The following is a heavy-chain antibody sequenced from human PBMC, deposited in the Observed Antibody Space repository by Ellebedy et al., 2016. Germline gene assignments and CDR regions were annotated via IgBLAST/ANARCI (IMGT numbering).Heavy chain of an antibody. CDR2: ISGGGDKR. CDR1: ELNLANYF. Sequence: GESLKISXTASELNLANYFMSWVRQAPGKGLEWVATISGGGDKRFVADPVKGRFTISRDNSKNTLYLQMNNLRVDDTALYYCRQGHYFDQWGQGALVTVSS. J-gene: IGHJ4*02. CDR3: RQGHYFDQ. V-gene: IGHV3-23*01.